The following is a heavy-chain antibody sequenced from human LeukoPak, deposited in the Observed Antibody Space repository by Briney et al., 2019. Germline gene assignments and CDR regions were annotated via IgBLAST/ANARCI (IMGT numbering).Heavy chain of an antibody. V-gene: IGHV3-21*01. CDR3: ASSRASRPDWFDP. J-gene: IGHJ5*02. CDR2: ITSSSHI. Sequence: PGGSLRLSCAASGFTFSSYSMNWVRQAPGKGLEWVSSITSSSHIFYADSVMGRFTISRDNAKKSLYLQMNSLRAEDTAVYYCASSRASRPDWFDPRGQGTLVTVSS. CDR1: GFTFSSYS. D-gene: IGHD6-6*01.